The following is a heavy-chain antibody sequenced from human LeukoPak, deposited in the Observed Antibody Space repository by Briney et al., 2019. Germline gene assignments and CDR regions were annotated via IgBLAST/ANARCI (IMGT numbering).Heavy chain of an antibody. CDR1: GFTLSSYA. CDR3: AKSAAVVKGDFDY. CDR2: ISGSGDST. J-gene: IGHJ4*02. V-gene: IGHV3-23*01. D-gene: IGHD2-21*01. Sequence: GGSLRLSCAASGFTLSSYAMSWVRQGPGKGLEWVSAISGSGDSTHYADSVKGRLTISRDNSKNTLYLQRNSLRAEEDTAVYYCAKSAAVVKGDFDYWGPGTLVTVSS.